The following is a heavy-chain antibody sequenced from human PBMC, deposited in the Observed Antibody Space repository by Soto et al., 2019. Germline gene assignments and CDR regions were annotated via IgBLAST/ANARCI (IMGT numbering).Heavy chain of an antibody. CDR3: ARHINYYDFWSGPYYFDY. Sequence: QLQLQESDPGLVKPSETLSLTCTVSGGSISSSSYYWGWIRQPPGKGLEWIGSIYYSGSTYYNPSLKSRVTISVDTSKNQFSLKLSSVTAADTAVYYCARHINYYDFWSGPYYFDYWGQGTLVTVSS. CDR1: GGSISSSSYY. J-gene: IGHJ4*02. V-gene: IGHV4-39*01. CDR2: IYYSGST. D-gene: IGHD3-3*01.